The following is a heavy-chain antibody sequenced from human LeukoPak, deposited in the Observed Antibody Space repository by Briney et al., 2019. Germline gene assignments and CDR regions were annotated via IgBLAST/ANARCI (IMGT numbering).Heavy chain of an antibody. Sequence: GGSLRLSCAASGFTITSHWMHWVRQTPGKGLVWVSRINSDGSSTNYADSVEGRFTISRDNAKNTVYLQMNSLRADDTSVYYCARDRYYYYMDVWGKGTTVTVSS. V-gene: IGHV3-74*01. CDR3: ARDRYYYYMDV. CDR1: GFTITSHW. J-gene: IGHJ6*03. D-gene: IGHD2-15*01. CDR2: INSDGSST.